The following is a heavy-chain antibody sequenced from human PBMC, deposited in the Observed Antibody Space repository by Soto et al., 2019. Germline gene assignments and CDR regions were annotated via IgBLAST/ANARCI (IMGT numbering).Heavy chain of an antibody. D-gene: IGHD1-1*01. J-gene: IGHJ4*02. CDR1: APSITFGGYS. CDR3: ARGGGSNSFDY. V-gene: IGHV4-30-2*01. Sequence: PSETLSLTCTVSAPSITFGGYSWSWIRQTPGKGLEWIGYINHLETTFYNPSFESRLTLSIDRAKNQFSLKLHSMSAADRAVYFCARGGGSNSFDYWGQGILVTVSS. CDR2: INHLETT.